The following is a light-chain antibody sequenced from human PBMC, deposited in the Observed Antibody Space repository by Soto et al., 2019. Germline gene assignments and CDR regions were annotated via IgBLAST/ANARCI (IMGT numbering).Light chain of an antibody. V-gene: IGKV1D-12*01. J-gene: IGKJ4*01. CDR3: QQTNSFPLT. CDR2: AAS. CDR1: QGIRTW. Sequence: DIQMTQSPSSVSASVGDRVTITCRASQGIRTWLAWFQQKPGKAPKLLIAAASKLQSGVPSRFIGSGSGTDFTLTINSLQPEDFATYYCQQTNSFPLTFGGGTKVDIK.